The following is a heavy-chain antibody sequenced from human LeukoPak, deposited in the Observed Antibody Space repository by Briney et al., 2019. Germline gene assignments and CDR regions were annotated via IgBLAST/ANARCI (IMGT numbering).Heavy chain of an antibody. J-gene: IGHJ5*02. Sequence: ASVKVSCKASGYTFTSYDINWVRQATGQGLEWMGWMNPNSGNTGYAQKFQGRVTMTRNTSISTAYMELSSLRSEDTAVYYCARALAVAATPGYWFDPWGQGTLVTVSS. D-gene: IGHD2-15*01. V-gene: IGHV1-8*01. CDR1: GYTFTSYD. CDR2: MNPNSGNT. CDR3: ARALAVAATPGYWFDP.